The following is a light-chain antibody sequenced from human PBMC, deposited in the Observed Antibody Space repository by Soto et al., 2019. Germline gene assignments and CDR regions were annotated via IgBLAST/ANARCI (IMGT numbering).Light chain of an antibody. Sequence: DIQMTQSPSTLSASVGDRVTITCRASQSISSWLAWYQQKPGKAPKLLIYKASSLESGGPSRFSGSGSGTEFTLTISSLQPDDFATYYCQQYNSYSWTFGQGTKGEIK. CDR3: QQYNSYSWT. V-gene: IGKV1-5*03. J-gene: IGKJ1*01. CDR2: KAS. CDR1: QSISSW.